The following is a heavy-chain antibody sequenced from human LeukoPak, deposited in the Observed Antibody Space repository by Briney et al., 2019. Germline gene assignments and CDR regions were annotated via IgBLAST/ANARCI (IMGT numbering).Heavy chain of an antibody. V-gene: IGHV3-15*01. D-gene: IGHD2-2*01. CDR2: IKSKTDGGTT. Sequence: GGSLRLSCAASGFTFSNAWMSWVRQAPGKGLEWVGRIKSKTDGGTTDYAAPVKGRFTISRDDSKNTLYLQMNSLKTEDTAVYYCTPTLVVPADYFDYWGQRTLVTVSS. J-gene: IGHJ4*02. CDR1: GFTFSNAW. CDR3: TPTLVVPADYFDY.